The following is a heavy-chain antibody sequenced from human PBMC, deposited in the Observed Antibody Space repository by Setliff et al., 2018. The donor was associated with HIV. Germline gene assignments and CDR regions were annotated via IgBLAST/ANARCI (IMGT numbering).Heavy chain of an antibody. Sequence: SETLSLTCTVSGGSISSYYWSWIRQPAGKGLEWIGHIYTSGSTNYNPSLKSRVTMSVDTSKNQFSLKLSSVTAADTAVYYCARDGYSSSWYVISGSFDYWGQGILVTVSS. V-gene: IGHV4-4*07. CDR1: GGSISSYY. J-gene: IGHJ4*02. CDR3: ARDGYSSSWYVISGSFDY. D-gene: IGHD6-13*01. CDR2: IYTSGST.